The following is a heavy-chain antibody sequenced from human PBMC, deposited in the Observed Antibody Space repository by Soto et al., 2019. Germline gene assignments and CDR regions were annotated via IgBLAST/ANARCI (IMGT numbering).Heavy chain of an antibody. D-gene: IGHD2-15*01. CDR1: GDSVASISVA. J-gene: IGHJ6*02. CDR3: SRSEEDSDYYYYGLDV. V-gene: IGHV6-1*01. Sequence: PSQTRSLTCVSSGDSVASISVAWNWVRQSPSRGLEWLGRTYYRSRWYSYFAVSVRGRIVINADTSKNQFSLQLNSVTPEDTSVYLCSRSEEDSDYYYYGLDVWGQGTTVTVSS. CDR2: TYYRSRWYS.